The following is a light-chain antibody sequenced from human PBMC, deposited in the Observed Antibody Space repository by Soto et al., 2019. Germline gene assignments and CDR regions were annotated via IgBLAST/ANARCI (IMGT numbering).Light chain of an antibody. CDR1: QSITNW. J-gene: IGKJ1*01. CDR3: QHYITYPWA. CDR2: DAS. Sequence: DIQMTQTPSTLSASVGDRVTITCRASQSITNWLAWYQQKPGKAPKVLIYDASILESGVPSRFSGSGSGTEFTLTISSLQPDDFATYYCQHYITYPWAFGQGTTV. V-gene: IGKV1-5*01.